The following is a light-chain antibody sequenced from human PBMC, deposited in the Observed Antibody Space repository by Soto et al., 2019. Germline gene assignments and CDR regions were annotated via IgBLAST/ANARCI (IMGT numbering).Light chain of an antibody. CDR3: CSYAGDSTYV. J-gene: IGLJ1*01. V-gene: IGLV2-23*01. CDR1: SSDVGNYNL. Sequence: QSALTQPASVSGSPAQSITISCTGTSSDVGNYNLVSWYQHHPGKAPKVIIYEGSERPSGVSNRFSGSKSGNTASLTISGLQTEDEADYYCCSYAGDSTYVFGAGTKVTVL. CDR2: EGS.